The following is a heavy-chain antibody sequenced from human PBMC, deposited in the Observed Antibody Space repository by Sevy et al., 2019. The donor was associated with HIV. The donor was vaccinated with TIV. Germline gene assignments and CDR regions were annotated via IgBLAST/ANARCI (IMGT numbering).Heavy chain of an antibody. J-gene: IGHJ4*02. V-gene: IGHV3-30*04. CDR2: ISYDGSNK. CDR3: AREVDCSGGSCYYGLDY. CDR1: GFTFSSYA. Sequence: GGSLRLSCAASGFTFSSYAMHWVLQAPGEGLEGGAGISYDGSNKYYADSVKGRFTISRDKSKNTLYLQMNSLRAEDTAVYYCAREVDCSGGSCYYGLDYWGQGTLVTVSS. D-gene: IGHD2-15*01.